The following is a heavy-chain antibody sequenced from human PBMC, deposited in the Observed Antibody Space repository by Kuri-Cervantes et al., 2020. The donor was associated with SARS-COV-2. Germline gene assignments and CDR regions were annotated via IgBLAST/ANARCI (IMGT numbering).Heavy chain of an antibody. V-gene: IGHV4-39*01. CDR2: IYYSGST. CDR1: GGSISSSSYY. Sequence: GSLRLSCTVSGGSISSSSYYWGWIRQPPGKGLEWIGSIYYSGSTYYSPSLKSRVTISVDTSKNQFSLKLSSVTAADTAVYYCARHARGWYRDDYWGQGTLVTVSS. J-gene: IGHJ4*02. CDR3: ARHARGWYRDDY. D-gene: IGHD6-19*01.